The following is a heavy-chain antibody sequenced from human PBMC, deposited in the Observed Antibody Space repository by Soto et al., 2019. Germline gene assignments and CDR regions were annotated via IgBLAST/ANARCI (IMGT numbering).Heavy chain of an antibody. D-gene: IGHD6-19*01. J-gene: IGHJ4*02. V-gene: IGHV3-48*02. CDR1: GFTFSVYS. CDR3: ARSVEGHFDY. CDR2: MTSDMKTI. Sequence: EVQLVESGGGLVQPGGSLRLSCAASGFTFSVYSMNWFRQAPGKGLQWVSYMTSDMKTIHYADSVKGRFTISRDNAKNLVYLQMTSLRDEDTAVYYCARSVEGHFDYWGQGALVTVSS.